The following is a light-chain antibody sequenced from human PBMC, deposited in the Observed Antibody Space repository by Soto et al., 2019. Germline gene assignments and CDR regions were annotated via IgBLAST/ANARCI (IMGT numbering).Light chain of an antibody. CDR3: PQYHGYPRT. V-gene: IGKV1-5*01. J-gene: IGKJ1*01. CDR2: DVS. Sequence: DIEMTQSPSALSASVGDRVTITCRASQTISDSLAWYPLKPGKAPDLLISDVSSLDRGVASRFSGSGSGTEFTPTISSMQPDDVPTYYCPQYHGYPRTFCQGTKVDIK. CDR1: QTISDS.